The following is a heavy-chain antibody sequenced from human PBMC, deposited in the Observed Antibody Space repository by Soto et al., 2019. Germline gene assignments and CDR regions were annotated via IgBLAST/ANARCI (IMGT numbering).Heavy chain of an antibody. V-gene: IGHV1-69*13. D-gene: IGHD4-17*01. Sequence: SVKVSCKASGCRFSIYPISWVRQAPGQGLEWMGGIIPIFGTANYAQKFQGRVTITADESTSTAYMELSSLRSEDTAVYYCARKGDYGGSYYYGMDVWGQGTTVIVSS. CDR2: IIPIFGTA. CDR3: ARKGDYGGSYYYGMDV. CDR1: GCRFSIYP. J-gene: IGHJ6*02.